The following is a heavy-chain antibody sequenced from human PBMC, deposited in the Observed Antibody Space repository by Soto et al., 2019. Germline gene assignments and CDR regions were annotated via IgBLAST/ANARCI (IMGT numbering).Heavy chain of an antibody. D-gene: IGHD1-26*01. CDR2: ISYDGSNK. CDR1: GFTFSSYG. J-gene: IGHJ4*02. Sequence: QVQLVESGGGVVQPGRSRSLPCAASGFTFSSYGMHGVRQAPGRGLEWVAVISYDGSNKYYADSVKGRFTISRDNSKNTLYLQMNSLRAEDTAVYYCAKSPYGGRTGGSFDYWGQGTLVTVSS. V-gene: IGHV3-30*18. CDR3: AKSPYGGRTGGSFDY.